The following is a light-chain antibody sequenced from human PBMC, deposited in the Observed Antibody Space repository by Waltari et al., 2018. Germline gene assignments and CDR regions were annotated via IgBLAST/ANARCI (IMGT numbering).Light chain of an antibody. CDR3: QQRSNWPWT. V-gene: IGKV3-11*01. CDR1: QSVSSY. CDR2: DAS. J-gene: IGKJ1*01. Sequence: EIVLTQSPATLSLSPGERATLSCRASQSVSSYLAWYQQKPGPAPRLLIYDASNRATGIPARFSGSGSGTDFTLTISSLAPEDFAVYYCQQRSNWPWTFGQGTKVEIK.